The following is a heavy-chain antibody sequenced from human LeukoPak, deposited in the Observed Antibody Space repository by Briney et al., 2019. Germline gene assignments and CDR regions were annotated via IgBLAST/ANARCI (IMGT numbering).Heavy chain of an antibody. CDR1: GGSITGYY. D-gene: IGHD3/OR15-3a*01. V-gene: IGHV4-4*07. CDR3: ARGDNWTGFFGY. J-gene: IGHJ4*02. CDR2: IYSSGSI. Sequence: SETLSLACTVSGGSITGYYWNWVRQPAGKGLEWIGRIYSSGSINYNPSLKSRVTMSVDTSKNRFSLRLNSVTAADTAVYYCARGDNWTGFFGYWGQGTLVTVSS.